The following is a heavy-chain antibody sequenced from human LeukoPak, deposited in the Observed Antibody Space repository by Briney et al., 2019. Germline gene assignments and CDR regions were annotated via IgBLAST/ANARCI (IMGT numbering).Heavy chain of an antibody. V-gene: IGHV3-48*04. CDR3: AREGNYDVLTGYCPADY. D-gene: IGHD3-9*01. CDR2: ISTTSNTI. J-gene: IGHJ4*02. Sequence: PGGSLRLSCSVSGFTFSNYNMNWLRQAPGKGLEWVAYISTTSNTIYYGDSMRGRFTVSRDNAKNSLYLQMNSLRAEDTAVYYCAREGNYDVLTGYCPADYWGQGTLVTVSS. CDR1: GFTFSNYN.